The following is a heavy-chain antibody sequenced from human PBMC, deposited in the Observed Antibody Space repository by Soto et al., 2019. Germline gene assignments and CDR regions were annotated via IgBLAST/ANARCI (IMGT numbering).Heavy chain of an antibody. D-gene: IGHD5-12*01. CDR3: ARVLRGYSGFEDYFDY. CDR1: GFTFSDYW. Sequence: PGGSLRLSCAVSGFTFSDYWMSWVRQAPGKGLEWVANIKQDGNEKCYVDSVKGRFTISRDNAKNSLYLQMNSLRAGDTAVYYCARVLRGYSGFEDYFDYWGQGALVTVSS. V-gene: IGHV3-7*04. CDR2: IKQDGNEK. J-gene: IGHJ4*02.